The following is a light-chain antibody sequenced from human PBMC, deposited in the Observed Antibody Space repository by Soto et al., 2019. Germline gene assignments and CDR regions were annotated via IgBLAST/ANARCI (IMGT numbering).Light chain of an antibody. CDR1: QGIGSY. V-gene: IGKV1-9*01. Sequence: DLPLTQSPSFLSASVGDRVTITCRASQGIGSYLGWYQQAPGKAPKLLIYGASTLQSGVPSRFSGSGSGTEFTLTISSLQPEDVATNYCQQLNTYPAFGGGTKVEI. J-gene: IGKJ4*01. CDR2: GAS. CDR3: QQLNTYPA.